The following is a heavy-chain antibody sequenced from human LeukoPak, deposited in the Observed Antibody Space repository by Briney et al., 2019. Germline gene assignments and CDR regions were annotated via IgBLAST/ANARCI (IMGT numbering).Heavy chain of an antibody. V-gene: IGHV3-30*02. J-gene: IGHJ4*02. CDR3: AKDSMWLLDKDGIDY. CDR1: GFTFSSYG. Sequence: GGSLRLPCAASGFTFSSYGMHWVRQAPGKGLEWVAFIRYDGSNKYYADSVKGRFTISRDNSKNTLYLQMNSLRAEDTAVYYCAKDSMWLLDKDGIDYWGRGTLVTVSS. D-gene: IGHD5-12*01. CDR2: IRYDGSNK.